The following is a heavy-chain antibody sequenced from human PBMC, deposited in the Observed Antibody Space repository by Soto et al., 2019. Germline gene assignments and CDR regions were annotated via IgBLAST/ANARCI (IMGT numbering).Heavy chain of an antibody. CDR3: ARGGRIVDTGIGYYYYHAMDV. D-gene: IGHD5-18*01. CDR1: GYTFTSYY. Sequence: ASVKVSCKASGYTFTSYYIHWVRQAPGQGLEWMGIFNPTGDTASYAQKLQGRVTMTRDTSTGTAYMELGSLRSEDTAVYYCARGGRIVDTGIGYYYYHAMDVWGQGTTVTVSS. CDR2: FNPTGDTA. J-gene: IGHJ6*02. V-gene: IGHV1-46*01.